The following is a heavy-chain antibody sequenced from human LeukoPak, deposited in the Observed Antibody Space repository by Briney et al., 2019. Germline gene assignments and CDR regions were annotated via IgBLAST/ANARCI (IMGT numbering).Heavy chain of an antibody. CDR2: IYGGGST. CDR1: GFTFSSYW. J-gene: IGHJ4*02. D-gene: IGHD6-19*01. V-gene: IGHV3-53*01. Sequence: GGSPRLSCAVSGFTFSSYWMNWVRQAPGKGLEWVSVIYGGGSTYYADSVKGRFTISRDTPKNTLYLQMNSLRVEDTAVYYCASWPVGWYGEDSWGQGTLVTISS. CDR3: ASWPVGWYGEDS.